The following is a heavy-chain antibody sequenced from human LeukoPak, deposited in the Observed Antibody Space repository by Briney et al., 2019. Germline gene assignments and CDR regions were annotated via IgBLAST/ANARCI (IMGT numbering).Heavy chain of an antibody. CDR3: VRVYYDSSGYYYFFDY. D-gene: IGHD3-22*01. CDR1: GGSISSGDYY. Sequence: PSQTLSLTCTVSGGSISSGDYYWSWIRQPPGKGLEWIGYIYYSGSTYYNPSLKSRVTISVDTSKNQFSLKLSSVTAADTAVYYCVRVYYDSSGYYYFFDYWGQGTLVTVSS. V-gene: IGHV4-30-4*01. J-gene: IGHJ4*02. CDR2: IYYSGST.